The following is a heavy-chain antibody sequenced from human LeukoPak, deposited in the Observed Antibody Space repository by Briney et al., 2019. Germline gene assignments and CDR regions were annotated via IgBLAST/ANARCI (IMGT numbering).Heavy chain of an antibody. CDR1: GYTFTSYD. CDR3: ARSSVGARRRIDY. D-gene: IGHD1-26*01. Sequence: ASVKVSCKASGYTFTSYDINWVRQATGQGLEWMGWMNPNSGNTCYAQKFQGRVTMTRSASINTAYMELSSLTSDDTAVYYCARSSVGARRRIDYWGQGTLVTVSS. V-gene: IGHV1-8*01. CDR2: MNPNSGNT. J-gene: IGHJ4*02.